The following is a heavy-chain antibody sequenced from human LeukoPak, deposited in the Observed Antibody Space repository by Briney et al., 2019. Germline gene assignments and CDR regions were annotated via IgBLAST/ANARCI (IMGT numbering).Heavy chain of an antibody. CDR2: ISYDGRNK. J-gene: IGHJ4*02. D-gene: IGHD6-6*01. CDR1: GFMFSNYG. V-gene: IGHV3-30*03. Sequence: PGGSLRLSCAAAGFMFSNYGMNWVRQAPGKGLEWVAVISYDGRNKYYADSVKGRFTISRDNSKNTLYLQMNSLRAEDTAVYYCARDYVSSSSGGVYWGQGTLVTVSS. CDR3: ARDYVSSSSGGVY.